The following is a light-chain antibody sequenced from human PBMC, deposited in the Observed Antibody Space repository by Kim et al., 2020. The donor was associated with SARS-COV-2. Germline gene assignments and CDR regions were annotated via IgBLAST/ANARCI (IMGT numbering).Light chain of an antibody. CDR2: RDT. V-gene: IGLV3-9*01. J-gene: IGLJ3*02. CDR3: QVWDRSTL. CDR1: NIESKN. Sequence: VSVARGQTARITCGGNNIESKNVNWYQQKPGQAPVLVIYRDTNRPSGIPERFSGSNSGNTATLTISRAQAGDEADYYCQVWDRSTLFGGGTKLTVL.